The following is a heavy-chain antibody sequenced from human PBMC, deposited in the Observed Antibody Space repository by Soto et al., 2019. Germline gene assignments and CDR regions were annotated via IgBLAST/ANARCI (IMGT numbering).Heavy chain of an antibody. V-gene: IGHV1-69*01. CDR2: IIPIFGTA. Sequence: QVQLVQSGAEVKKPGSSVKVSCTASGGTFSSSAISWVRQAPGQGLEWMGGIIPIFGTANYAQKFQGRVTITADESTRTAYMELSSLRSEDTAVYYCARDGSLYDSSGYYYLYWGQGTLVTVSS. CDR1: GGTFSSSA. J-gene: IGHJ4*02. CDR3: ARDGSLYDSSGYYYLY. D-gene: IGHD3-22*01.